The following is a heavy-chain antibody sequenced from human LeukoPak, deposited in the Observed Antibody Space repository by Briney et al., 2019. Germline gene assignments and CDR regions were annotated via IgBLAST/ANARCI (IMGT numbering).Heavy chain of an antibody. Sequence: KAAGSLRLSCAASGFTFSSYSMNWVRQAPGKGLEWVSSISSSNSYIYNADSVKGRFTISRDNAKNLLYLQMNSLRAEDTAVYYCARDQGLLVVAGRFGYWGQGTLVTVSS. CDR2: ISSSNSYI. CDR3: ARDQGLLVVAGRFGY. V-gene: IGHV3-21*01. J-gene: IGHJ4*02. CDR1: GFTFSSYS. D-gene: IGHD6-19*01.